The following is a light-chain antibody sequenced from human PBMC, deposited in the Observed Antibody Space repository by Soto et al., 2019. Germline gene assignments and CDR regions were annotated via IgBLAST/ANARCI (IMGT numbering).Light chain of an antibody. CDR2: EGS. V-gene: IGLV2-23*01. CDR1: SSDVGSYNL. CDR3: CSYARSSNWV. Sequence: QSALTQPASVSGSPGQSITISCTGTSSDVGSYNLVSWYQQHPGKAPKLMIYEGSKRPSGVSNRFSGSKSGNTASLTISGLQAEDEADYYCCSYARSSNWVFGAGTKLTVL. J-gene: IGLJ1*01.